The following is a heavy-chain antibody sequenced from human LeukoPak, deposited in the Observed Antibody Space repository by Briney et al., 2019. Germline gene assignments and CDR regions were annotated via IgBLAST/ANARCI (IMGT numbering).Heavy chain of an antibody. CDR3: ARDFCDH. Sequence: GGSLRLSCAPSGFTFSSYGMHWVRQAPGKGLEWVAVIWYDGSNKYYADSVKGRFTVSRDNAKNSLYLQMNSLRAEDTAVYYCARDFCDHWGQGTLVTVSS. V-gene: IGHV3-33*01. CDR1: GFTFSSYG. D-gene: IGHD3-3*01. J-gene: IGHJ5*02. CDR2: IWYDGSNK.